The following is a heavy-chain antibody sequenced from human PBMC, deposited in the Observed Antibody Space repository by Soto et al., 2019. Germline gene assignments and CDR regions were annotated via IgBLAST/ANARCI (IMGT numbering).Heavy chain of an antibody. D-gene: IGHD3-10*01. CDR2: INAGNGNT. CDR3: AGGSGSYYSLNY. V-gene: IGHV1-3*01. CDR1: GYTFTSYA. Sequence: QVQLVQSGAEVKKPGASVKVSCKASGYTFTSYAMHWVRQAPGQRLEWMGWINAGNGNTKYSQKFQGRVTITRDTSASTAYMELSNLRSEDTAVYYCAGGSGSYYSLNYWGQGTLVTVSS. J-gene: IGHJ4*02.